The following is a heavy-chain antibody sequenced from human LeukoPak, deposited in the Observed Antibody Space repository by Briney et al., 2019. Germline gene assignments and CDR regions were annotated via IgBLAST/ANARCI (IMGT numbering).Heavy chain of an antibody. Sequence: SETLSLTCTVSGGSISSYYWSWIRQPAGKGLEWIGRIYTSGSTNYNPSLKRRVTMSVDTSKNQFSLKLSSVTAADTAVYYCAREGETTVTTFGDYYYGMDVWGQGTTVTVSS. V-gene: IGHV4-4*07. CDR2: IYTSGST. D-gene: IGHD4-17*01. J-gene: IGHJ6*02. CDR3: AREGETTVTTFGDYYYGMDV. CDR1: GGSISSYY.